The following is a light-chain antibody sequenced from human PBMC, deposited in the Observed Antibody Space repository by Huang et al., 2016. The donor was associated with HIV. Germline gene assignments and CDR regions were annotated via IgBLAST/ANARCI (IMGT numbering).Light chain of an antibody. CDR1: QNITSF. J-gene: IGKJ4*01. V-gene: IGKV3-11*01. CDR2: DAT. CDR3: QQRIQWPRLT. Sequence: EIVLTQSPATLSLSAGERATLSCRASQNITSFLAWYRQKPGQAPRRLSLDATNRATGTPARFSGSGSGTDCTLTIHSLEPEDFAVYYCQQRIQWPRLTFGGGTRVEMK.